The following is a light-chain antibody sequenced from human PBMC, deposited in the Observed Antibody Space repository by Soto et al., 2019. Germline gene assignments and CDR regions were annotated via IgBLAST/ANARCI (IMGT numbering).Light chain of an antibody. J-gene: IGKJ4*01. Sequence: IVMTQSPATLSVSPCERATLSCRASQSVNDNLAWYQQKLGQAPRLLIYDASTRATDIPARFSGSGSGTDFTLTISSLQSEDFAVYYCHQYKRWPSFGGGTKLEIK. V-gene: IGKV3-15*01. CDR3: HQYKRWPS. CDR1: QSVNDN. CDR2: DAS.